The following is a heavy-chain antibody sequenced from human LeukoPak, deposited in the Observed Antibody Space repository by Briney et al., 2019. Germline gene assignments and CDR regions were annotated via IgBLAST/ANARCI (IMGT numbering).Heavy chain of an antibody. V-gene: IGHV4-4*07. D-gene: IGHD6-19*01. CDR1: GGSISSYY. J-gene: IGHJ5*02. CDR2: IYTSGST. CDR3: ARDTVAVAGTPWWWFDP. Sequence: SETLSLTCTVSGGSISSYYWSWIRQPAGKGLEWIGRIYTSGSTNYNPSLKSRVTMSVDTSKNQFSLKLSSVTAADTAVYYCARDTVAVAGTPWWWFDPWGQGTLVTVSS.